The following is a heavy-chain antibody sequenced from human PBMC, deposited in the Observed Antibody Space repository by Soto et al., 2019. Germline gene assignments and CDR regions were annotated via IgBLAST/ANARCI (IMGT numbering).Heavy chain of an antibody. Sequence: TGGSLRLSCAASGFTFSSYSMNWVRQAPGKGLEWVSSISSSSSYIYYADSVKGRFTISRDNAKNSLYLQMNSLRAEDTAVYYCARVGGDYWLDDAFDIWGQGTMVTVSS. CDR3: ARVGGDYWLDDAFDI. CDR1: GFTFSSYS. V-gene: IGHV3-21*01. J-gene: IGHJ3*02. D-gene: IGHD4-17*01. CDR2: ISSSSSYI.